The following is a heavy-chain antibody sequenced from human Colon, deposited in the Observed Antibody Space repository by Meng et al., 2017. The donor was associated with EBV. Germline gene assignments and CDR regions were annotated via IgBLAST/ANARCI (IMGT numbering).Heavy chain of an antibody. CDR1: GASISSGDYS. CDR2: IYHGGTT. V-gene: IGHV4-30-2*01. J-gene: IGHJ5*02. Sequence: QLLLQESASGLVQPSQSLSLTCAVSGASISSGDYSWSWIRQPPGQGLEWIGYIYHGGTTYNTSLKSRVTISVDNSKNQFSLRLTSVTAADTAVYYCARGPYCGGDCYWFDPWGQGTLVTVSS. D-gene: IGHD2-21*02. CDR3: ARGPYCGGDCYWFDP.